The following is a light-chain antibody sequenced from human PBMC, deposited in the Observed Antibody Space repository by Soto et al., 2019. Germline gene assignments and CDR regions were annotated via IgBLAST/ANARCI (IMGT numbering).Light chain of an antibody. V-gene: IGKV3D-20*02. J-gene: IGKJ4*01. CDR1: QSVDNSH. CDR3: QQRSSWPRLT. CDR2: GAS. Sequence: ETVLTQSPGTLYFSPGERATLSCRASQSVDNSHVAWYQQRRGLPPRLLIYGASSRATGIPDRFSGSGSGTDFTLTISSLEPEDFAVYYCQQRSSWPRLTFGGGTKVDIK.